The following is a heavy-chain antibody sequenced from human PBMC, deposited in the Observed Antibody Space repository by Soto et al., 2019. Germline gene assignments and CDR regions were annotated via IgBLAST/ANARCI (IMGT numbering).Heavy chain of an antibody. V-gene: IGHV3-9*01. Sequence: EVQLVESGGGLVQPGRSLRLSCVASGFAFQYCAMHWVRQAPGKGLEWVSGISSNSGSIAYADSLKGRFSISRDNAKNSLYLEMNSLRGEDTALYFCTKDAYDSSGYIDYWGQGTLVTVSS. D-gene: IGHD3-22*01. CDR2: ISSNSGSI. J-gene: IGHJ4*02. CDR1: GFAFQYCA. CDR3: TKDAYDSSGYIDY.